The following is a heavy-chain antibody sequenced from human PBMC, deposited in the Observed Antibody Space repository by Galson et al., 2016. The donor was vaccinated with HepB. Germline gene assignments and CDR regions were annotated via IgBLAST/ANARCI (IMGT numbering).Heavy chain of an antibody. CDR2: IYSGGST. D-gene: IGHD6-6*01. CDR3: ATRPEFSTSLSAFHI. CDR1: GFTVSSNN. V-gene: IGHV3-53*01. Sequence: SLRLSCAASGFTVSSNNMNWVRQAPGKGLEWVSLIYSGGSTYYVDSVNGRFTISRNNSKNTLYLQMNSLRAEDTAVYFDATRPEFSTSLSAFHIWDQGTMVTVSS. J-gene: IGHJ3*02.